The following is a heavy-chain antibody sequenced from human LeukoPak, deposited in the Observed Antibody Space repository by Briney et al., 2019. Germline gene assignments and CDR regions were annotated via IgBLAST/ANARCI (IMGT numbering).Heavy chain of an antibody. CDR2: INHSGIT. Sequence: SETLSLTCGVYGGXFSXNYWSWIRQPPGKGLEWLXEINHSGITNYNPSLKSRVTISADTSKNQFSLKLTSVTAADTAVYFCARGSGDYENYAFDIWGQGTMVTVSS. CDR1: GGXFSXNY. CDR3: ARGSGDYENYAFDI. J-gene: IGHJ3*02. V-gene: IGHV4-34*01. D-gene: IGHD4-17*01.